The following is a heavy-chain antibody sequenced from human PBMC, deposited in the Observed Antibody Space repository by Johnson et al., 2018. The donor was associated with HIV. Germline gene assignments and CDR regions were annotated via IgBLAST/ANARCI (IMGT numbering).Heavy chain of an antibody. Sequence: VQLVESGGGLVQPGRSLRLSCAASGFTFDDYAMHWVRQAPGKGLEWVSYITSSGRTTYYADSVKGRFTISRDNAKNSLYLQMNSLRAEDTAVYYCARVEWELELLGAFDIWGQWTMVTVSS. CDR2: ITSSGRTT. D-gene: IGHD1-7*01. J-gene: IGHJ3*02. CDR1: GFTFDDYA. CDR3: ARVEWELELLGAFDI. V-gene: IGHV3-48*03.